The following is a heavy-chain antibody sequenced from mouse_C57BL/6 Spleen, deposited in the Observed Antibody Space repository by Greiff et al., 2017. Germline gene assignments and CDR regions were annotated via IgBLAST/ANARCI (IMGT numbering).Heavy chain of an antibody. CDR3: AKSGYYGSSSYWYFDV. Sequence: VQLQQSGPELVKPGASVKIPCKASGYTFTDYNMDWVKQSHGKSLEWIGDINPNNGGTIYNQKFKGKATLTVDKSSSTAYMELHSLTSEDTAVYYCAKSGYYGSSSYWYFDVWGTGTTVTVAS. D-gene: IGHD1-1*01. V-gene: IGHV1-18*01. CDR1: GYTFTDYN. CDR2: INPNNGGT. J-gene: IGHJ1*03.